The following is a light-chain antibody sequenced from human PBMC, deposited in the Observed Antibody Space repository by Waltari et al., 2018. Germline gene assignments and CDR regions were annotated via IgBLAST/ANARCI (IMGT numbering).Light chain of an antibody. Sequence: DIVMTQSPDSLAVSLGERATSNCKSSQSVLYSSNNKNYLAWYQQKPGQPPELLIYWASTRESGVPDRFSGSGSGTDFTLTISSLQAEDVAVYYCQQYYSTPPTFGQGTKVEIK. CDR2: WAS. V-gene: IGKV4-1*01. CDR1: QSVLYSSNNKNY. CDR3: QQYYSTPPT. J-gene: IGKJ1*01.